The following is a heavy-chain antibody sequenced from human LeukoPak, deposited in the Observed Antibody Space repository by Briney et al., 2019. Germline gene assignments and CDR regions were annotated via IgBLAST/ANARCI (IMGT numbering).Heavy chain of an antibody. Sequence: GGSLRLSCTASGFTFSSHAMSWVRQAPGKGLEWVANIKQDGGEKYYVDSVKGRFTISRDNAKNSLYLQMNSLRAEDTAVYYCATDHLRVGATGASDTWGQGTMVTASS. V-gene: IGHV3-7*05. CDR2: IKQDGGEK. D-gene: IGHD1-26*01. J-gene: IGHJ3*02. CDR1: GFTFSSHA. CDR3: ATDHLRVGATGASDT.